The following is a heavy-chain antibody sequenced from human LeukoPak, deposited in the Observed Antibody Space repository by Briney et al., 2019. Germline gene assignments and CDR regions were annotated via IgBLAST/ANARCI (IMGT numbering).Heavy chain of an antibody. V-gene: IGHV3-64*01. Sequence: QAGGSLRLSCAASGFTFSTYAIHWVRQAPGQGLEFVSSISTDGTRTYYANSVKGRFTISRDNSKNTLYLQLGSLRAEDTAVYYCAKRSNDVLYWGQGTLVTVSS. J-gene: IGHJ4*02. CDR1: GFTFSTYA. D-gene: IGHD2-8*01. CDR2: ISTDGTRT. CDR3: AKRSNDVLY.